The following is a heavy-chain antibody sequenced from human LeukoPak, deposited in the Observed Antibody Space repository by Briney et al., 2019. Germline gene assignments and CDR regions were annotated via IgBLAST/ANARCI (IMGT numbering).Heavy chain of an antibody. CDR2: ISSSSSTI. CDR3: ARPYSSGWYSIDY. J-gene: IGHJ4*02. V-gene: IGHV3-48*01. D-gene: IGHD6-19*01. CDR1: GFTFSSCS. Sequence: GGSLRLSCAASGFTFSSCSMNWVRQAPGKGLEWVSYISSSSSTIYYADSVKGRFTISRDNSKNTLYLQMNSLRAEDTAVYYCARPYSSGWYSIDYWGQGTLVTVSP.